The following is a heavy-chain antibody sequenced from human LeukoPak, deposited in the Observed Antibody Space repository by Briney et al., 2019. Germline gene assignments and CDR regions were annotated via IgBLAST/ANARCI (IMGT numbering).Heavy chain of an antibody. CDR3: ARRSIELNAFDI. CDR1: GGSISSSSYY. CDR2: SGDSGSA. D-gene: IGHD6-6*01. J-gene: IGHJ3*02. V-gene: IGHV4-39*01. Sequence: PSETLSLTCIVSGGSISSSSYYWGWIRQPPGKGLQWIGCSGDSGSAYYSPSLKSRVTISVDMSKNQFPLRLSSVTAADTAVYYCARRSIELNAFDIWGQGTIVRVST.